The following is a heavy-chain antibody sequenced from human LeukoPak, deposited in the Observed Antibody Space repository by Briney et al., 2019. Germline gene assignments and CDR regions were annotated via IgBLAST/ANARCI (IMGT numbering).Heavy chain of an antibody. Sequence: PGGSLRLSCAASGFTFRDSAMTWVRHVPGKGLEWVSLISYSGGNAYYADSVKGRFTISRDNSENTLPLQMNSLRVEDTARYYCAKDIQLSTWGLGTMVTVSS. V-gene: IGHV3-23*01. CDR1: GFTFRDSA. D-gene: IGHD3-16*02. CDR3: AKDIQLST. CDR2: ISYSGGNA. J-gene: IGHJ3*01.